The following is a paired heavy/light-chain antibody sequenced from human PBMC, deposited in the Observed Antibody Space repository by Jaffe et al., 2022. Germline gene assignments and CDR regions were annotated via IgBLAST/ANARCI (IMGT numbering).Heavy chain of an antibody. CDR1: GYSFTSYW. J-gene: IGHJ4*02. Sequence: EVQLVQSGAEVKKPGESLKISCKGSGYSFTSYWIGWVRQMPGKGLEWMGIIYPGDSDTRYSPSFQGQVTISADKSISTAYLQWSSLKASDTAMYYCARSPLRVRDFWSGYEGSSFDYWGQGTLVTVSS. V-gene: IGHV5-51*03. CDR3: ARSPLRVRDFWSGYEGSSFDY. CDR2: IYPGDSDT. D-gene: IGHD3-3*01.
Light chain of an antibody. CDR1: SSDVGGYNY. CDR2: DVS. Sequence: QSALTQPASVSGSPGQSITISCTGTSSDVGGYNYVSWYQQHPGKAPKLMIYDVSNRPSGVSNRFSGSKSGNTASLTISGLQAEDEADYYCSSYTSSSTFNWVFGGGTKLTVL. V-gene: IGLV2-14*03. CDR3: SSYTSSSTFNWV. J-gene: IGLJ3*02.